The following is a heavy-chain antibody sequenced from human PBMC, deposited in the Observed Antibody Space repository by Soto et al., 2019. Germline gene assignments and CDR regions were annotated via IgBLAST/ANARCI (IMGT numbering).Heavy chain of an antibody. J-gene: IGHJ4*02. V-gene: IGHV4-39*01. CDR3: ARGRSSWYEKYYFDY. Sequence: PSETLSLTCTVSGGSISSSSYYWGWIRQPPGKGLEWIGSIYYSGSTYYNPSLKSRVTISVDTSKNQFSLKLSSVTAADTAVYYCARGRSSWYEKYYFDYWGQVTLVTVSS. CDR1: GGSISSSSYY. D-gene: IGHD6-13*01. CDR2: IYYSGST.